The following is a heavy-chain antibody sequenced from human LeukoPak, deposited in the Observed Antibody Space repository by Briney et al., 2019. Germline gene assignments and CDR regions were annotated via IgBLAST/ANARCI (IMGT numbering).Heavy chain of an antibody. J-gene: IGHJ4*02. CDR2: ISSNGGST. CDR3: ARGLKYGSYYVDY. D-gene: IGHD1-26*01. Sequence: TGGSLRLSCAASGFTFSSYAMHWVRQAPGKGLEYVSAISSNGGSTYYANSVKGRFTISRDNSKNTLYLQMGSLRTEDMAVYYCARGLKYGSYYVDYWGQGTLVTVSS. CDR1: GFTFSSYA. V-gene: IGHV3-64*01.